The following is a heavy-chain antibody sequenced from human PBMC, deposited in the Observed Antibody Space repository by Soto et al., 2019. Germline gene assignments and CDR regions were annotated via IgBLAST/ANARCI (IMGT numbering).Heavy chain of an antibody. D-gene: IGHD2-21*01. CDR1: GFTFSSYT. Sequence: ESGGGVVQPGKSLRLSCAASGFTFSSYTMHWVRQAPGKGLEWVAVISYDGSNKYYSDSVEGRFTISRDNSNNTLFLHMDGLRTEDTAIYHCAKFQGEFYYSDSWGQGALVTVSS. CDR3: AKFQGEFYYSDS. V-gene: IGHV3-30*18. J-gene: IGHJ4*02. CDR2: ISYDGSNK.